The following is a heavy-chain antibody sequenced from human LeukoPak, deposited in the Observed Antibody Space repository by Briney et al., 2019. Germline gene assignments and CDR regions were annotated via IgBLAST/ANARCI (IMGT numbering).Heavy chain of an antibody. CDR2: IGSSGGGT. D-gene: IGHD4/OR15-4a*01. Sequence: PEGSLRLSCAASGFTFSSYAMNWVRQAPGKGLEWVSAIGSSGGGTYYPDSVKGRFTVSRDNSKNTLYLQMNSLSAEDTAVYYCAKYGASGGSHGMDVWGQGTTVTVSS. V-gene: IGHV3-23*01. J-gene: IGHJ6*02. CDR1: GFTFSSYA. CDR3: AKYGASGGSHGMDV.